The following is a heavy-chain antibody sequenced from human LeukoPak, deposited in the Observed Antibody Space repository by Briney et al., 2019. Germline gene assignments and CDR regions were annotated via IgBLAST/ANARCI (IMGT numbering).Heavy chain of an antibody. CDR2: INHSGST. CDR1: GGSFSGYY. Sequence: SETLSLTCAVYGGSFSGYYRSWIRPPPGKGLEWIGEINHSGSTNYNPSLKSRVTISVDTSKNQFSLKLSSVTAADTAVYYCARAHDYWGQGTLVTVSS. V-gene: IGHV4-34*01. J-gene: IGHJ4*02. CDR3: ARAHDY.